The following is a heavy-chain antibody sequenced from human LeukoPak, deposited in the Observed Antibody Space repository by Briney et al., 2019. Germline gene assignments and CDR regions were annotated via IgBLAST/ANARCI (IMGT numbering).Heavy chain of an antibody. V-gene: IGHV4-39*01. CDR1: GGPISSSNNY. CDR3: TGYKVGTSDHS. CDR2: MPYSGST. D-gene: IGHD5-12*01. J-gene: IGHJ4*02. Sequence: KSSETLSLTCTVSGGPISSSNNYWGWVRQPPGKGLEWIGSMPYSGSTYSNPSLKSRVTISVDTSKNQFSLKLSSVTAADTAVYYCTGYKVGTSDHSWGLGTLVTVSS.